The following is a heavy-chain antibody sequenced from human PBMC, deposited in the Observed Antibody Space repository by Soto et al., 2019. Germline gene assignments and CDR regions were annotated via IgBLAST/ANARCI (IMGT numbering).Heavy chain of an antibody. J-gene: IGHJ4*02. CDR1: GFTFSSYA. D-gene: IGHD3-3*01. V-gene: IGHV3-30-3*01. CDR3: ARRPTILGVVIIFYYFVY. CDR2: ISYDGSNK. Sequence: GGSLRLSCAASGFTFSSYAMHWVRQAPGKGLEWVAVISYDGSNKYYADSVKGRFTISRDNSKNTLYLQMNSLRAEDTAVYYCARRPTILGVVIIFYYFVYRYQAPLITL.